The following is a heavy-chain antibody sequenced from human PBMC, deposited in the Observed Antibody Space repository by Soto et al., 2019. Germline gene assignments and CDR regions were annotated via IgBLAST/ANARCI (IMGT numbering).Heavy chain of an antibody. CDR3: AKRGYRHKWFDP. Sequence: PGGSLRLSCAASGFTFSSYSISWVRQAPGKGLEWVSAISGSGGSTYYADSVKGRFTISRDNSKNTLYLQMNSLRAEDTAVYYCAKRGYRHKWFDPWGQGNLVTVSS. CDR2: ISGSGGST. D-gene: IGHD5-18*01. J-gene: IGHJ5*02. V-gene: IGHV3-23*01. CDR1: GFTFSSYS.